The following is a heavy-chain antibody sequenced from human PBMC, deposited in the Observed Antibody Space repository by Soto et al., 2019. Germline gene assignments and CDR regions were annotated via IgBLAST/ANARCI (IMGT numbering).Heavy chain of an antibody. J-gene: IGHJ5*02. V-gene: IGHV3-23*01. CDR1: GFTFSTFV. Sequence: EVQLLESGGDLVQPGGSLRLSCAASGFTFSTFVMNWVRQAPGEGLEWLSAISTSGDRTYYADSVKGRFTISRDNSKNTLDTQMHSLGVEDTAIYYCAKKYNSGGGGPNWFDPWGQGTLVTVSS. D-gene: IGHD3-10*01. CDR3: AKKYNSGGGGPNWFDP. CDR2: ISTSGDRT.